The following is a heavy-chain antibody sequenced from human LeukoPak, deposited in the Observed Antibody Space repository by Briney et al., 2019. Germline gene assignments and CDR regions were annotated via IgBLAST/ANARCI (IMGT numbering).Heavy chain of an antibody. V-gene: IGHV1-46*01. CDR1: RYTFSTYY. Sequence: ASVKVSCKASRYTFSTYYMYWVRQSPGQGLEWMGAINPTGTDTIYAQAFQGRVTMTRDLSTSTVYMELSSLRSEDTAVYYCVRDGYNYGSNWFDPWGQGTLVTVSS. J-gene: IGHJ5*02. CDR2: INPTGTDT. D-gene: IGHD5-18*01. CDR3: VRDGYNYGSNWFDP.